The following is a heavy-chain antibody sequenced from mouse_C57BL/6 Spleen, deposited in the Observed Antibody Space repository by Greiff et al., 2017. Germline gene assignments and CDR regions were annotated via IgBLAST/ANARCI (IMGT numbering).Heavy chain of an antibody. Sequence: EVTLVESGGGLVKPGGSLKLSCAASGFTFSDYGMHWVRQAPEKGLEWVAYISSGSSTIYYADTVKGRFTISRDNAKNTLFLQMTSLRSEDTAMYYCARHPHYGSSPYYAMDYWGQGTSVTVSS. J-gene: IGHJ4*01. CDR3: ARHPHYGSSPYYAMDY. CDR2: ISSGSSTI. CDR1: GFTFSDYG. V-gene: IGHV5-17*01. D-gene: IGHD1-1*01.